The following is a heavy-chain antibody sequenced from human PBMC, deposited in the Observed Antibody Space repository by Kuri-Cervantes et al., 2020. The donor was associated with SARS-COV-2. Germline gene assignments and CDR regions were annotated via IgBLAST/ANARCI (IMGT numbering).Heavy chain of an antibody. V-gene: IGHV4-61*02. J-gene: IGHJ6*03. CDR2: IYTSGST. Sequence: LRLSCTVSDGSISSGSYYWSWIRQPAGKGLEWIGRIYTSGSTNYNPSLKSRVTISVDTSKNQFSLKLSSVTAADTAVYYCARASMGSGSYYPYYYYMDVWGKGTTVTVSS. CDR3: ARASMGSGSYYPYYYYMDV. CDR1: DGSISSGSYY. D-gene: IGHD1-26*01.